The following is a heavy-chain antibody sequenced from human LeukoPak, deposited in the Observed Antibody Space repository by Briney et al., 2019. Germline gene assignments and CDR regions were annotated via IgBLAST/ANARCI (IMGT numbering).Heavy chain of an antibody. D-gene: IGHD3-10*01. V-gene: IGHV3-23*01. CDR2: MSGYGGDI. Sequence: PGGSLRLSCSVSGFTLTTAAMSWVRQTPGKGLEWVSAMSGYGGDIYYADSVKGRFTISRDNSKNTLYLQMSNLRADDSAIYYCAKGDLNLGSLYFDSWGQGTLLTVSS. CDR3: AKGDLNLGSLYFDS. J-gene: IGHJ4*02. CDR1: GFTLTTAA.